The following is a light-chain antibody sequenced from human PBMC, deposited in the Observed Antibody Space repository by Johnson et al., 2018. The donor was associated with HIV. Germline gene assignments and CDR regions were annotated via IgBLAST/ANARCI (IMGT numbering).Light chain of an antibody. Sequence: QSLLTQPPSVSAAPGQKVTIFCSGSSSNIGNNYVSWYQQVPGTAPKLLIYENNKRPSGIPDRFSGSKSGTSATLGITGLQTGDEADYYCETCDTSLSAGVFGTGTKVTVL. CDR3: ETCDTSLSAGV. CDR2: ENN. CDR1: SSNIGNNY. J-gene: IGLJ1*01. V-gene: IGLV1-51*02.